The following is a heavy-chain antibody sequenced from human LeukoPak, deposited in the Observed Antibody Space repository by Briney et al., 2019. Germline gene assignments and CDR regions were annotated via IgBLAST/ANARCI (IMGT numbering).Heavy chain of an antibody. CDR3: ARPHAAAGTYYYYGMDV. CDR1: GYTFTGYY. D-gene: IGHD6-13*01. V-gene: IGHV1-2*02. J-gene: IGHJ6*02. CDR2: INPNSGDT. Sequence: GASVKVSCKASGYTFTGYYMHWVRQAPGQGLEWMGWINPNSGDTNYAQKFQGRVTMTRDTSISTAYMELSRLRSDDTAVYYCARPHAAAGTYYYYGMDVWGQGTTVTVSS.